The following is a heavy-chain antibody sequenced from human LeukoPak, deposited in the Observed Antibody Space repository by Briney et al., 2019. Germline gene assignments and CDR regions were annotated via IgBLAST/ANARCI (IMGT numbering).Heavy chain of an antibody. Sequence: ASVKVSCKASGYTFTGYYMHWVRQAPGQGLEWMGWINPNSGGTNYAQKFQGRVTMTRDTSISTAYMELSRLRSDDTAVYYCARELAYSSGWEKVDYWGQGTLVTVSS. CDR3: ARELAYSSGWEKVDY. CDR1: GYTFTGYY. CDR2: INPNSGGT. V-gene: IGHV1-2*02. J-gene: IGHJ4*02. D-gene: IGHD6-19*01.